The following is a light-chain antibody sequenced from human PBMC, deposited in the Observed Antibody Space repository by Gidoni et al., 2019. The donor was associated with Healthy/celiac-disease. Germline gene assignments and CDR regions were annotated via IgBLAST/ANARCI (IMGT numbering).Light chain of an antibody. J-gene: IGLJ2*01. CDR3: CSYAGSSTVV. Sequence: QSALTQPASVSGSPGQSITISCTGTSSDVGSYNLVSWYQQHPGKAPKLMSYEGSKRPSGVSNRFSGSQSGNTASLTISGLQAEDEADYYCCSYAGSSTVVFGGGTKLTVL. CDR2: EGS. V-gene: IGLV2-23*01. CDR1: SSDVGSYNL.